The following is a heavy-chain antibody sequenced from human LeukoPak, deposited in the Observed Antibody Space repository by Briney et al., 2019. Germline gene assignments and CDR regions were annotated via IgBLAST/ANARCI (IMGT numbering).Heavy chain of an antibody. J-gene: IGHJ3*02. D-gene: IGHD6-13*01. CDR1: RLTFDDYS. CDR2: ISWNSGSI. CDR3: AKDKAAAGPADAFDI. V-gene: IGHV3-9*03. Sequence: GRSLRLSCAVSRLTFDDYSMHWVRQAPGKGLEWVSGISWNSGSIGYADSVKGRFTISRDNAKNSLYLQMNSLRAEDMALYYCAKDKAAAGPADAFDIWGQGTMVTVSS.